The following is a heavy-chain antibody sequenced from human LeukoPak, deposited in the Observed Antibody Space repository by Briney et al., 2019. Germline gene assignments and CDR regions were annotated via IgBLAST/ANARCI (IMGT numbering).Heavy chain of an antibody. J-gene: IGHJ6*02. D-gene: IGHD1-26*01. CDR3: AREMGGSYSHYYYGMDV. V-gene: IGHV4-39*07. Sequence: SETLSLTCTVSGGSISGSSYYWGWIRQPPEKGLEWIGGIYYSGSTFYNPSLKSRVTISVDKSKNQFSLKLSSVTAADTAVYYCAREMGGSYSHYYYGMDVWGQGTTVTVSS. CDR1: GGSISGSSYY. CDR2: IYYSGST.